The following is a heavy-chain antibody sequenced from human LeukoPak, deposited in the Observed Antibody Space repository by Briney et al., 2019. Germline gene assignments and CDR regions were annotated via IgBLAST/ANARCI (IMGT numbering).Heavy chain of an antibody. CDR3: ARDQTLVAIGASGY. D-gene: IGHD2/OR15-2a*01. CDR2: ISSSSSTI. V-gene: IGHV3-48*01. CDR1: GFTLSSYS. Sequence: PGGSLRLTCAASGFTLSSYSMNWVRQAPGKGLEWVSYISSSSSTIYYADSVKGRFTISRDNAKNSLYLQMNSLRAEDTAVYYCARDQTLVAIGASGYWGQGTLVTVSS. J-gene: IGHJ4*02.